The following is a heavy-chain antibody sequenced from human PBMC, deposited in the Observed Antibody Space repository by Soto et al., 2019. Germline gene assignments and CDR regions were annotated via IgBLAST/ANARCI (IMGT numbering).Heavy chain of an antibody. V-gene: IGHV3-74*01. Sequence: EVQLVESGGGLAQPGGSLRLSCAASGFTFSSYWMHWVRQAPGKGLVWVSRIKSDGSSTSDADSVKGRFTISRDNAKNTVYLQMNSLRVEDTAVYYCARGLWLHDGMDVWGQGTTVTVPS. J-gene: IGHJ6*02. CDR3: ARGLWLHDGMDV. CDR2: IKSDGSST. CDR1: GFTFSSYW. D-gene: IGHD5-18*01.